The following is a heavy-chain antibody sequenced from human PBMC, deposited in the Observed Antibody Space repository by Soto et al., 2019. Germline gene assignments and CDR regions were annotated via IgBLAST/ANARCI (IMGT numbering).Heavy chain of an antibody. V-gene: IGHV3-30-3*01. CDR2: ISYDGSNK. D-gene: IGHD3-10*01. CDR1: GFTFSSYA. CDR3: ARDKGLWFGEIRRY. Sequence: QVQLVESGGGVVQPGRSLRLSCAASGFTFSSYAMHWVRQAPGKGLEWVAVISYDGSNKYYADSVKGRFTISRDNSKNTLYLQMNSLRAEDTAVYYCARDKGLWFGEIRRYWGQGTLVTVSS. J-gene: IGHJ4*02.